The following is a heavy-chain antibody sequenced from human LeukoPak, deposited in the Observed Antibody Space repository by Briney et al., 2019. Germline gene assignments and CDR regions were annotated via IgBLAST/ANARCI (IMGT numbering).Heavy chain of an antibody. Sequence: SETLSLTCTVSGGSISSYYWSWIRQPPGKGLEWIGYIYYSGSTNYNPSLKSRVTISVDTSKNQFSLKLSSVTAADTAVYYCAGAYPAATFDYWGQGTLVTVSS. CDR2: IYYSGST. J-gene: IGHJ4*02. D-gene: IGHD2-2*01. CDR1: GGSISSYY. CDR3: AGAYPAATFDY. V-gene: IGHV4-59*01.